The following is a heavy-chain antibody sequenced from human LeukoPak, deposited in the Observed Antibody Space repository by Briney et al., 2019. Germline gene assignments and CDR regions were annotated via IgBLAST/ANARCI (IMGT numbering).Heavy chain of an antibody. Sequence: SETLSLTCTVSGGSIINYYWSWIRQSAGTGLEWVGRIYITGSTNYNPSLQSRLSMSVDTSKNQFSLRLTSVTAADSALYYCARDRRGSFYTFDLWGPGTIVSVS. CDR2: IYITGST. V-gene: IGHV4-4*07. CDR3: ARDRRGSFYTFDL. CDR1: GGSIINYY. D-gene: IGHD1-26*01. J-gene: IGHJ3*01.